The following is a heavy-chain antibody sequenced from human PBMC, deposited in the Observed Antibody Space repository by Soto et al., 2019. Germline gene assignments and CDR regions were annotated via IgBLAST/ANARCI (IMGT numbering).Heavy chain of an antibody. CDR2: IYYSGST. J-gene: IGHJ4*02. CDR3: ATRTKQWLAPYFDY. V-gene: IGHV4-39*01. Sequence: QLQLQESGPGLVKPSETLSLTCTVSGGSISSSSYYWGWIRQPPGKGLEWIGSIYYSGSTYYNPSLKSRVTISVDTSKNQFSVTLSSVTAADTSVYYCATRTKQWLAPYFDYWGQGTLVTVSS. CDR1: GGSISSSSYY. D-gene: IGHD6-19*01.